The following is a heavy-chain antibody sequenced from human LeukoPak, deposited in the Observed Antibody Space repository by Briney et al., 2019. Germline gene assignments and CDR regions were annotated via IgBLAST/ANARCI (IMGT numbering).Heavy chain of an antibody. CDR1: GFTVSSNY. V-gene: IGHV3-66*01. J-gene: IGHJ5*02. CDR2: IYSGSST. D-gene: IGHD6-13*01. CDR3: ARDHSSTP. Sequence: QTGGSLRLSCAASGFTVSSNYMSWVRQAPGKGLEWVSGIYSGSSTYYADSVKGRFIISRDNSKNTLYLQMSSLRVEDTAVYYCARDHSSTPWGQGTLVTVSS.